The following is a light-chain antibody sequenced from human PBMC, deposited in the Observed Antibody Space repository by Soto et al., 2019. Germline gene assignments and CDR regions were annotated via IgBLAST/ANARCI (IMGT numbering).Light chain of an antibody. V-gene: IGLV2-23*02. J-gene: IGLJ1*01. CDR3: CSYAGSSYV. CDR1: SSDVGSYNL. Sequence: QSALTQCASLSGSPGQSITISCTGTSSDVGSYNLVSWYQQHPGKAPKLMIYEVSKRPSGVSNRFSGSKSGDTASLTISGLQAEDEADYYCCSYAGSSYVFGTGTKVTVL. CDR2: EVS.